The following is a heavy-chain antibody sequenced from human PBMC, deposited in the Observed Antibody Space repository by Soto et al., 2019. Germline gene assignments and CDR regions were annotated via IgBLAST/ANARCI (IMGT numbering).Heavy chain of an antibody. CDR1: GYTFNMYG. D-gene: IGHD2-15*01. CDR2: ISTYNGNT. Sequence: ASVKVSCKASGYTFNMYGITWVRQAPGQGLEWMGWISTYNGNTNYAQKLQGRVTMTRDTSISTAYMELSRLRSDDTAVYYCARGWGYCSGGSCPADIWGQGTMVTVSS. CDR3: ARGWGYCSGGSCPADI. J-gene: IGHJ3*02. V-gene: IGHV1-18*04.